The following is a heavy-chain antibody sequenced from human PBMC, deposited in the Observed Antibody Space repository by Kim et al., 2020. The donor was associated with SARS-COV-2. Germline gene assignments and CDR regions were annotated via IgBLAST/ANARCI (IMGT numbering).Heavy chain of an antibody. V-gene: IGHV3-30*18. J-gene: IGHJ4*02. CDR2: ISYDGSNK. D-gene: IGHD3-10*01. CDR3: AKDRKVLLWFGDPYFDY. Sequence: GGSLRLSCAASGFTFSSYGMHWVRQAPGKGLEWVAVISYDGSNKYYADSVKGRFTISRDNSKNTLYLQMNSLRAEDTAVYYCAKDRKVLLWFGDPYFDYWGQGTLVTVSS. CDR1: GFTFSSYG.